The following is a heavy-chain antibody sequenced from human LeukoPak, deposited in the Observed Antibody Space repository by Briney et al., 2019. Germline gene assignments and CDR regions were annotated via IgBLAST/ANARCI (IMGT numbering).Heavy chain of an antibody. Sequence: ASVKVSCKASGYTFTGYYMHWVRQAPGQGLEWMGWINPNSGGTDYAQKFQGRVTMTRDTSISTAYMELSSLKSDDTAMYYCARGTTRYGLDVWGQGTTVTVSS. CDR3: ARGTTRYGLDV. CDR1: GYTFTGYY. CDR2: INPNSGGT. V-gene: IGHV1-2*02. J-gene: IGHJ6*02. D-gene: IGHD4-17*01.